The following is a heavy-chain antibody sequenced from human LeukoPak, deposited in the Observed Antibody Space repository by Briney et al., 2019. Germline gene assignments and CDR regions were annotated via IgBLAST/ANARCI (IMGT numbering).Heavy chain of an antibody. J-gene: IGHJ4*02. V-gene: IGHV3-74*01. CDR3: ARGYSYGYRIDY. CDR1: GFTFSSYS. Sequence: GGSLRLSCAASGFTFSSYSMNWVRQAPGKGLVWVSRINSDGSSTSYADSAKGRFTISRDNAKSTLYLQMNSLRAEDRAVYYCARGYSYGYRIDYWGQGTLVTVSS. D-gene: IGHD5-18*01. CDR2: INSDGSST.